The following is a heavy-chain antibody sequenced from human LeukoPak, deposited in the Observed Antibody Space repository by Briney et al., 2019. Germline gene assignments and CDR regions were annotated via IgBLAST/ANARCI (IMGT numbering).Heavy chain of an antibody. CDR1: GYSFTSYW. CDR3: ASRYQLLYANAFDI. CDR2: IYPGDSDT. D-gene: IGHD2-2*02. J-gene: IGHJ3*02. Sequence: GESLKISCKGSGYSFTSYWIGWVRQMSGKGLEWMGIIYPGDSDTRYSPSFRGQVTISADKSISTAYLQWSSLKASDTAMYYCASRYQLLYANAFDIWGQGTMVTVSS. V-gene: IGHV5-51*06.